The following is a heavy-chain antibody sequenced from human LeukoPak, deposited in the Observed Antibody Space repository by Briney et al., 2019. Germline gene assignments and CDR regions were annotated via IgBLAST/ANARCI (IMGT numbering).Heavy chain of an antibody. V-gene: IGHV4-59*08. Sequence: PSETLSLTCTVSGGSISSYYWSWIRQPPGKGLEWIGYIYYSGSTNYNPSLKSRVTISVDTSKNQFSLKLSSVTAADTAVYYCARHFPSYYGSGSLPRDAFDIWGQGTMVTVSS. D-gene: IGHD3-10*01. J-gene: IGHJ3*02. CDR2: IYYSGST. CDR3: ARHFPSYYGSGSLPRDAFDI. CDR1: GGSISSYY.